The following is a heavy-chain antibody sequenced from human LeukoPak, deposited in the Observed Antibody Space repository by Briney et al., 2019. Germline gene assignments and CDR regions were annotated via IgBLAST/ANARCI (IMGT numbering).Heavy chain of an antibody. J-gene: IGHJ6*03. Sequence: GGSLRLSCAASGFTFSSYGMHWVRQAPGKGLEWVAVISYDGSNKYYAGSVKGRFTISRDNSKNTLYLQMNSLRAEDTAVYYCAKDGRRGVAGKTYYYYMDVWGKGTTVTVSS. D-gene: IGHD6-19*01. CDR3: AKDGRRGVAGKTYYYYMDV. V-gene: IGHV3-30*18. CDR2: ISYDGSNK. CDR1: GFTFSSYG.